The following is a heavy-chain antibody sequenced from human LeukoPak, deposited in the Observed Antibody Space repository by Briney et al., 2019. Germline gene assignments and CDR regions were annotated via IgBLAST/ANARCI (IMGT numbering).Heavy chain of an antibody. J-gene: IGHJ3*02. Sequence: SETLSLTCTVSGGSISSYYWSWIRQPPGKGLEWIGNFYHSGITYHNPSLKSRVTISVDTSKNQVSLKLSSVTAADTAVYYCARDMKTVDAFDIWGQGAMVTVSS. D-gene: IGHD1-14*01. CDR2: FYHSGIT. CDR1: GGSISSYY. V-gene: IGHV4-59*12. CDR3: ARDMKTVDAFDI.